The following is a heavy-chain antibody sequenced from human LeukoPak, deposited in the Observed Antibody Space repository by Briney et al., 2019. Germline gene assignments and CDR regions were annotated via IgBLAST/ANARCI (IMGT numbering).Heavy chain of an antibody. CDR1: GYSISSGYY. D-gene: IGHD2-2*01. J-gene: IGHJ4*02. Sequence: SETLSLTCAVSGYSISSGYYWGWIRQPPGKGLEWIGSIYHSGSTYYNPSLKSRITISVDTSKNQFSLRLSSVTAADTAVYYCARRISTRRGETCSSTSCYFDYWGQGTLVTVSS. CDR3: ARRISTRRGETCSSTSCYFDY. V-gene: IGHV4-38-2*01. CDR2: IYHSGST.